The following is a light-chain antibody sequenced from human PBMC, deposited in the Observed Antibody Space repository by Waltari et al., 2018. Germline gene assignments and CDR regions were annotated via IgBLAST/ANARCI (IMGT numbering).Light chain of an antibody. Sequence: QSALTQPASVSGSPGQSITISCTGTSRHIGGYNFVPWYQQHPGKVPKLIIYEVYNRPSGVSYRFSGSKSGNTASLTISGLQAEDEADYYCSSYTSSSTGIFGGGTKLTVL. CDR3: SSYTSSSTGI. CDR2: EVY. V-gene: IGLV2-14*01. J-gene: IGLJ2*01. CDR1: SRHIGGYNF.